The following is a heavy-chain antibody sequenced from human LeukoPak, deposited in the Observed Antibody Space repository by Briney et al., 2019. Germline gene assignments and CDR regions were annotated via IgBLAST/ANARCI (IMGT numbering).Heavy chain of an antibody. J-gene: IGHJ4*02. CDR2: ISAYNGNT. Sequence: ASVKVSCKASGYTFTSYGISWVRQAPGQGLEWMGWISAYNGNTNYAQKLQGRVTMTTDTSTSTAYVELRSLRSDDTAVYYCARGFRYYDFWSGYSYFDYWGQGTLVTVSS. CDR3: ARGFRYYDFWSGYSYFDY. V-gene: IGHV1-18*01. CDR1: GYTFTSYG. D-gene: IGHD3-3*01.